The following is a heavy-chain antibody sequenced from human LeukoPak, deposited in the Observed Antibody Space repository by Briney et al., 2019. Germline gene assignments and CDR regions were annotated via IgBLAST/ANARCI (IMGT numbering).Heavy chain of an antibody. Sequence: PGGSLRLSCAASGFTVSSNYMSWVRQAPGKGLEWVSVIYSGGSTYYADSVKGRFTISRDNSKSTLYLQMNSLRAEDTAVYYCARHYYDSSGYSVLGAFDIWGQGTMVTVSS. J-gene: IGHJ3*02. V-gene: IGHV3-53*01. D-gene: IGHD3-22*01. CDR3: ARHYYDSSGYSVLGAFDI. CDR2: IYSGGST. CDR1: GFTVSSNY.